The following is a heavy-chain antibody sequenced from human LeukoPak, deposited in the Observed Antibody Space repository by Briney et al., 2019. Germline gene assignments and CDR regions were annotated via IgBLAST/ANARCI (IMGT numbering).Heavy chain of an antibody. CDR1: GFTFSSYA. J-gene: IGHJ6*04. CDR3: VEDQSTPLFGEAPRYYYYGMDV. CDR2: ISSNGGST. V-gene: IGHV3-64D*06. D-gene: IGHD3-10*02. Sequence: PGGSLRLSCSASGFTFSSYAMHWVRQAPGKGLEYVSAISSNGGSTYYADSVKGRFTISRDNSKDTLYLQMSSLRAEDTAVYYCVEDQSTPLFGEAPRYYYYGMDVWGKGTTVTVSS.